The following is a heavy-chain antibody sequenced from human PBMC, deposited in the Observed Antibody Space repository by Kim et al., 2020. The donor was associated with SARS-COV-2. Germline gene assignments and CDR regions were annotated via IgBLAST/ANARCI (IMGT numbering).Heavy chain of an antibody. CDR1: GFTFGDYA. Sequence: GGSLRLSCTASGFTFGDYAMSWFRQAPGKGLEWVGFIRSKAYGGTTEYAASVKGRFTISRDDSKSFAYLQMNSLKTEDTAVYYCTRGSSSWYSLSDYWGQGTLVTVSS. V-gene: IGHV3-49*03. CDR2: IRSKAYGGTT. CDR3: TRGSSSWYSLSDY. J-gene: IGHJ4*02. D-gene: IGHD6-13*01.